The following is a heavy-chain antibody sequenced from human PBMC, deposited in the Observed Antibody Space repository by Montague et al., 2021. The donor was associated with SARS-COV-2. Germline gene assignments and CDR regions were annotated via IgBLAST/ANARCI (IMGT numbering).Heavy chain of an antibody. J-gene: IGHJ3*02. CDR3: ARAIRGYSYDEAFDI. V-gene: IGHV4-61*02. Sequence: TLSLTCSVSGGSINTGGYYWNWIRQSAGKGLEWIGRIYSSGSTNSRPSLKSRVTISLDTSKNQFSLWLSSVTAAEAAVYYCARAIRGYSYDEAFDIWGQGTMVTVSS. D-gene: IGHD5-18*01. CDR2: IYSSGST. CDR1: GGSINTGGYY.